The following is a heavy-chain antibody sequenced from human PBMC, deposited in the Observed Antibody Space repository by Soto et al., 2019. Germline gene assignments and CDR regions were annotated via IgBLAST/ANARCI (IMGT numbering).Heavy chain of an antibody. CDR2: IYYSGGT. Sequence: PSETLSLTCTVSGAALSSGGYFYTWVRQPPGKGLEWLGCIYYSGGTNYNPSLKSRVTISLDKSKSQFSQRLISVTAADTAVYYCTREQSVDNYFEPWGQGTLVTVSS. CDR1: GAALSSGGYF. V-gene: IGHV4-61*08. D-gene: IGHD6-19*01. J-gene: IGHJ5*02. CDR3: TREQSVDNYFEP.